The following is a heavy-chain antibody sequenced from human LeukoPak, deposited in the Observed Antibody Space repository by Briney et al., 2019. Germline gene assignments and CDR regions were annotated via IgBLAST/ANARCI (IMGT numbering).Heavy chain of an antibody. CDR2: INWNGGST. CDR3: ARVRGSGSYYNGPFDY. J-gene: IGHJ4*02. V-gene: IGHV3-20*01. D-gene: IGHD3-10*01. Sequence: GGSLRLSCAASGFTFDDYGMSWVRQAPGKGLEWVSDINWNGGSTGYADSVKGRFTISRDNAKNSLYLQMNSLRAEDTALYHCARVRGSGSYYNGPFDYWGQGTLVTVSS. CDR1: GFTFDDYG.